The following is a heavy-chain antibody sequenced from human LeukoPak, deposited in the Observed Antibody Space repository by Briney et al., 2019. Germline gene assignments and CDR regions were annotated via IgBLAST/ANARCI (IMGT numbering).Heavy chain of an antibody. Sequence: GGSLRLSCAVSGFSIGNYGMHWVRQAPDKGLEWVATISHDGGAKYYGDSVKGRLTISRDNSENTLYLQMNSLRVEDTAVYYCARDWGSSGWYNWFDPWGQGTLVTVSS. V-gene: IGHV3-30*03. CDR3: ARDWGSSGWYNWFDP. CDR1: GFSIGNYG. CDR2: ISHDGGAK. D-gene: IGHD6-19*01. J-gene: IGHJ5*02.